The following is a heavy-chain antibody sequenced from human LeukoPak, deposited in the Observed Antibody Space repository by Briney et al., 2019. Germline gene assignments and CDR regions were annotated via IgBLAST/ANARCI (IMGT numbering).Heavy chain of an antibody. CDR3: ARSPVTTWWSDP. CDR1: GGSISSGSYF. V-gene: IGHV4-61*02. CDR2: IYRSGST. J-gene: IGHJ5*02. Sequence: SQTLSLTCTVSGGSISSGSYFWNWIRQPAGKGLEWIGRIYRSGSTNYNPSLKSRVTISVDTSKNQLSLKLSSVTAADTAVYFCARSPVTTWWSDPWGQGTLVTVSS. D-gene: IGHD4-17*01.